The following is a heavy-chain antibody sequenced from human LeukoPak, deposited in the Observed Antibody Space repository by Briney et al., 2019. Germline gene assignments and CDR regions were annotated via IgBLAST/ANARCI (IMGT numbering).Heavy chain of an antibody. CDR1: GYTFTSYA. V-gene: IGHV1-3*01. D-gene: IGHD3-9*01. CDR3: AIAFWLAAPSV. J-gene: IGHJ6*02. Sequence: ASVKVSCTASGYTFTSYAMHWVRQAPGQRLEWVGWINAGNGNTKYSQKFQGRVTITRDTSASTAYMELSSLRSEDTAVYYCAIAFWLAAPSVWGQGTTVTVSS. CDR2: INAGNGNT.